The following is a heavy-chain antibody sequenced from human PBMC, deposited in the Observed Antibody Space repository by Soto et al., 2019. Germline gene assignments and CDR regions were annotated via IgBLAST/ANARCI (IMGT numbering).Heavy chain of an antibody. Sequence: GGSLRLSCAASGFTFSSYWMHWVRQAPGKGLVWVSRINSDGSSTSYADSVKGRFTISRDNAKNTLYLQMNSLRAEDTAVYYCARMYYDFWSGYRVGESNDYWGQGTLVTVSS. D-gene: IGHD3-3*01. J-gene: IGHJ4*02. V-gene: IGHV3-74*01. CDR1: GFTFSSYW. CDR2: INSDGSST. CDR3: ARMYYDFWSGYRVGESNDY.